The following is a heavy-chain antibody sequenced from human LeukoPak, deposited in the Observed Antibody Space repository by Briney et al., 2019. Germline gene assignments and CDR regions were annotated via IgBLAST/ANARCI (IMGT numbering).Heavy chain of an antibody. J-gene: IGHJ6*03. CDR1: GGTFSSYA. Sequence: ASVKVSCKASGGTFSSYAISWVRQAPGQGLEWMGGIIPIFGTANYAQKFQGRVTITADESTSTAYMELSSLRSEDTVVYYCARTIVQLERHNYYYYYMDVWGKGTTVTISS. CDR3: ARTIVQLERHNYYYYYMDV. V-gene: IGHV1-69*13. D-gene: IGHD1-1*01. CDR2: IIPIFGTA.